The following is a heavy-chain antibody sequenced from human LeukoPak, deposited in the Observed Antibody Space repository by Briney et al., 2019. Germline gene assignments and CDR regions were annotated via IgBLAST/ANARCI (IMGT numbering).Heavy chain of an antibody. J-gene: IGHJ3*02. CDR1: GGTFSSYA. Sequence: SVKVSCKASGGTFSSYAISWVRQAPGQGPEWMGRIIPILGIASYAQKFQGRVTITADKSTSTAYMELSSLRSEDTALYYCARDRAPYYYDRSGYSDDAFDIWGQGTMVTVSS. D-gene: IGHD3-22*01. CDR2: IIPILGIA. CDR3: ARDRAPYYYDRSGYSDDAFDI. V-gene: IGHV1-69*04.